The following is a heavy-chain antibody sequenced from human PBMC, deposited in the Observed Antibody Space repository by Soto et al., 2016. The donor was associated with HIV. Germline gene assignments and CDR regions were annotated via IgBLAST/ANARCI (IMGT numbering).Heavy chain of an antibody. Sequence: QVQLQQWGTGLLKPSETLSLTCAVYGESFSADHWSWLRQPPGKGLEWIADVEHSGTTNYVSSLKNRLTISLDPSKKQFSLRLISVTAADTAMYYCARLNISGGWHFDYVGPRETGSPSP. CDR1: GESFSADH. CDR3: ARLNISGGWHFDY. D-gene: IGHD2-15*01. CDR2: VEHSGTT. J-gene: IGHJ4*03. V-gene: IGHV4-34*01.